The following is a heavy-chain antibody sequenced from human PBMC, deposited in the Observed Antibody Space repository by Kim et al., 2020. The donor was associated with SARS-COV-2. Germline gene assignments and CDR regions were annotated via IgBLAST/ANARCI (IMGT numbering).Heavy chain of an antibody. CDR3: ARGQRRVTIFGVVDY. V-gene: IGHV4-34*01. D-gene: IGHD3-3*01. CDR2: INHSGST. Sequence: SETLSLTCAVYGGSFSGYYWSWIRQPPGKGLEWIGEINHSGSTNYNPSLKSRVTISVDTSKNQFSLKLSSVTAADTAVYYCARGQRRVTIFGVVDYWGQGTLVTVSS. CDR1: GGSFSGYY. J-gene: IGHJ4*02.